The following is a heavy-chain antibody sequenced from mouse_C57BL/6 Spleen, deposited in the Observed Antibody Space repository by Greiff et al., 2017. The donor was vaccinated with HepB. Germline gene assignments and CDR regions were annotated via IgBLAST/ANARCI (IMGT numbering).Heavy chain of an antibody. Sequence: EVKVEESGGGLVKPGGSLKLSCAASGFTFSDYGMHWVRQAPEKGLEWVAYISSGSSTIYYADTVKGRFTISRDNAKNTLFLQMTSLRSEDTAMYYCARGRYYGSSYYAMDYWGQGTSVTVSS. V-gene: IGHV5-17*01. J-gene: IGHJ4*01. CDR3: ARGRYYGSSYYAMDY. D-gene: IGHD1-1*01. CDR1: GFTFSDYG. CDR2: ISSGSSTI.